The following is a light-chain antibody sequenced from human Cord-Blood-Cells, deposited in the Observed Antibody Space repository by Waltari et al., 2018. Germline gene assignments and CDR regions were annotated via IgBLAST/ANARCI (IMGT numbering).Light chain of an antibody. CDR2: DVS. V-gene: IGLV2-11*01. CDR1: SSDVGGYNY. Sequence: QSALTQPRSVSGSPGQSVTISCTGTSSDVGGYNYVYWYQQHQGKAPKLMIYDVSKRPSGVSYRFSRSKSGNTAYLTISGLQAEDEADSYCCSYAGSYTWVFGGGTKLTVL. J-gene: IGLJ3*02. CDR3: CSYAGSYTWV.